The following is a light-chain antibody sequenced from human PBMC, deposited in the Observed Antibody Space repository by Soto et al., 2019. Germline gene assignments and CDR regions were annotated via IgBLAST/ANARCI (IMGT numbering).Light chain of an antibody. CDR3: SSYTSSSTVI. CDR1: SSDVGGHNV. J-gene: IGLJ2*01. Sequence: QSALTQPASVSGSPGQSITISCTGTSSDVGGHNVVSWYQQHPGKAPKFIIYDVRNRPSGDSHPFSGSRSGNTASLTISGLQAEDEADYYCSSYTSSSTVIFGGGTKLTVL. V-gene: IGLV2-14*03. CDR2: DVR.